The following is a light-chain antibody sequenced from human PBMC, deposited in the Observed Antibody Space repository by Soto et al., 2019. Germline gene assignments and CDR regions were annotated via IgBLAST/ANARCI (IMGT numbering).Light chain of an antibody. V-gene: IGKV1-39*01. J-gene: IGKJ2*01. CDR2: GAS. CDR3: QQSYNTPPYT. Sequence: DIQMTQSPSSLSASVGDRVTITCRASQSISNFLTWYQQKPGKAPNLLIHGASSLQSGVPSRFSGSGAGTDFTLTITSLQPEDFATYYCQQSYNTPPYTFGQGTRLEIK. CDR1: QSISNF.